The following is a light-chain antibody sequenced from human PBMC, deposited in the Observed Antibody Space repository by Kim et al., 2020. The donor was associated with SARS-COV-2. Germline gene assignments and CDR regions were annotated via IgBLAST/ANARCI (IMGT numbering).Light chain of an antibody. CDR2: GKN. CDR1: SLINYY. Sequence: SSELTQDPAVSVALGQTVRITCQGDSLINYYAGWYQQKPGQAPVLVIYGKNNRPSGIPDRFSGSNSRNTASLTITGAQAEDEADYYCNSRDTSGNHYVFGTGTKVTVL. J-gene: IGLJ1*01. V-gene: IGLV3-19*01. CDR3: NSRDTSGNHYV.